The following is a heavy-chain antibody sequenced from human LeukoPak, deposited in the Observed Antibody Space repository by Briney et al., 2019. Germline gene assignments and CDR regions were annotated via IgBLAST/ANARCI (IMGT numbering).Heavy chain of an antibody. Sequence: QPGGSLRLSCAASGFTFSSYAMSWVRQTPGKGLEWVSAINANGRNTYYADSVKGRFTISRDNSKNTLYMQMNSLRAEDTAVFFCASHRGPTGRNFDYWGQGTLVTVSS. V-gene: IGHV3-23*01. D-gene: IGHD4-17*01. CDR3: ASHRGPTGRNFDY. CDR1: GFTFSSYA. CDR2: INANGRNT. J-gene: IGHJ4*02.